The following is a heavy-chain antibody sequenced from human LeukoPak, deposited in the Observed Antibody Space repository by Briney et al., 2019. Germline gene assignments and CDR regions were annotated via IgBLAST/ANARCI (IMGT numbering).Heavy chain of an antibody. D-gene: IGHD2-2*01. V-gene: IGHV3-7*03. J-gene: IGHJ4*02. CDR2: IKRDGSEE. Sequence: QPGGSLRLSCAASGFSLSSYWMSWVRQAPGKGLEWVANIKRDGSEENHVDSVKGRFTVSRDNAKNSLYLQMSSLRVEDTAVYYCASSPIVVVPAARKKYYFDYWGQGTLVTVSS. CDR1: GFSLSSYW. CDR3: ASSPIVVVPAARKKYYFDY.